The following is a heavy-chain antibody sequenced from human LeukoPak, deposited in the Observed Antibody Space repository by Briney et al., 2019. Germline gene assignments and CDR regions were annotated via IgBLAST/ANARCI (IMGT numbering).Heavy chain of an antibody. D-gene: IGHD4-17*01. CDR2: ISSSSSYI. J-gene: IGHJ4*02. CDR1: GFTFSSYS. CDR3: AGASTVTSPGDY. Sequence: GGSLRLSCAAPGFTFSSYSINWVRQAPGKGLEWVSSISSSSSYIYYADSVKGRFTISRDNARNSLYLQMNSLRAEDTAVYYCAGASTVTSPGDYWGQGTLVTVSS. V-gene: IGHV3-21*01.